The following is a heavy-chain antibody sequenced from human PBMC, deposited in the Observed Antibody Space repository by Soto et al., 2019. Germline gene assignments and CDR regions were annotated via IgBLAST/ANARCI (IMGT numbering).Heavy chain of an antibody. CDR3: AKAYYDILTGYYDYYYYYGMDV. Sequence: PGGSRRLSGAASGSTFSSYGMSWVRQAPGKGLGWVSAISGRGGSTYYADSVKGRFTISRDNSKNTVYLQMNSLKAEDTAVYYCAKAYYDILTGYYDYYYYYGMDVWGQGTTVTVSS. D-gene: IGHD3-9*01. CDR1: GSTFSSYG. CDR2: ISGRGGST. V-gene: IGHV3-23*01. J-gene: IGHJ6*02.